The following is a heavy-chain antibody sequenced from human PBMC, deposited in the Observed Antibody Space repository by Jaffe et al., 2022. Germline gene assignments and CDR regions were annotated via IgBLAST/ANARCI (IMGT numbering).Heavy chain of an antibody. CDR2: IYHSGST. CDR1: GGSISSSNW. D-gene: IGHD2-2*01. V-gene: IGHV4-4*02. Sequence: QVQLQESGPGLVKPSGTLSLTCAVSGGSISSSNWWSWIRQPPGKGLEWIGEIYHSGSTNYNPSLKSRVTISVDKSKNQFSLKLSSVTAADTAVYYCARKRGVVVPAARGAFDIWGQGTMVTVSS. CDR3: ARKRGVVVPAARGAFDI. J-gene: IGHJ3*02.